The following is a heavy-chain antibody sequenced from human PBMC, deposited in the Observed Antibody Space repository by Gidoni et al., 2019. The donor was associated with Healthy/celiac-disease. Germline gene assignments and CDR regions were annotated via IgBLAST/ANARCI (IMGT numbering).Heavy chain of an antibody. CDR1: GGTFSSYA. Sequence: QVQLVQSGAEVKKPGSSVKVSCKASGGTFSSYAISWVRQAPGQGLEWMGGIIPIFGTANYAQKFQGRVTITADESTSTAYMELSSLRSEDTAVYYCARDRPRIAAAGEGDYYYYYMDVWGKGTTVTVSS. V-gene: IGHV1-69*01. D-gene: IGHD6-13*01. CDR3: ARDRPRIAAAGEGDYYYYYMDV. J-gene: IGHJ6*03. CDR2: IIPIFGTA.